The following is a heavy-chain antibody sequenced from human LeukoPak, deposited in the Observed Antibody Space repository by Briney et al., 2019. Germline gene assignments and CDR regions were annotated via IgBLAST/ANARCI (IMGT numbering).Heavy chain of an antibody. CDR2: IIGNGADI. CDR1: GFTFGIFA. J-gene: IGHJ4*02. CDR3: AKDARTSWYFDY. V-gene: IGHV3-23*01. D-gene: IGHD1/OR15-1a*01. Sequence: PGGSLRLSCTATGFTFGIFAMNWVRQAPGKGLEWVSVIIGNGADIDYADPVKGRFTISRDNSKNTLYLQMNSLRAEDTAVCYCAKDARTSWYFDYWGQGTLVTVSS.